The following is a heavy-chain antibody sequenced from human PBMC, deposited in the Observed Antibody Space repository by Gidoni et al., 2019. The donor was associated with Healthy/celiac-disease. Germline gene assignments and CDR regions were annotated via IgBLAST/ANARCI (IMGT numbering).Heavy chain of an antibody. J-gene: IGHJ4*02. Sequence: APGQGLEWMGGIIPIFGTANYAQKFQGRVTITADESTSTAYMELSSLRSEDTAVYYCARVSDYGDYFWGQGTLVTVSS. V-gene: IGHV1-69*01. CDR3: ARVSDYGDYF. CDR2: IIPIFGTA. D-gene: IGHD4-17*01.